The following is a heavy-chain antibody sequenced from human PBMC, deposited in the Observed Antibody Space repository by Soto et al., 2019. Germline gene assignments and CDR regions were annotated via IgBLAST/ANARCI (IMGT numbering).Heavy chain of an antibody. J-gene: IGHJ4*02. CDR3: AKGPYDYGDYGDSSFDY. D-gene: IGHD4-17*01. Sequence: HPGGSLRLSCAASGFTFSSYGMHWVRQAPGKGLEWVAVISYDGSNKYYADSVKGRFTISRDNSKNTLYLQMNSLRAEDTAVYYCAKGPYDYGDYGDSSFDYWGQGTLVTVSS. CDR2: ISYDGSNK. V-gene: IGHV3-30*18. CDR1: GFTFSSYG.